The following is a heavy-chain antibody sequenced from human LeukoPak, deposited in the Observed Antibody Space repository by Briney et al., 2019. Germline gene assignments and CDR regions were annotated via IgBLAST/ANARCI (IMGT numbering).Heavy chain of an antibody. CDR2: IKQDGSDK. D-gene: IGHD3-9*01. J-gene: IGHJ4*02. CDR3: ARDRDWVTDY. V-gene: IGHV3-7*05. CDR1: GFTFSGYW. Sequence: GGSLRLSCAASGFTFSGYWMSWVRQAPGKGLEWVANIKQDGSDKYYVDSVKGRFTMSKDNAKNSLYLQMNSLRDEDTAVYYCARDRDWVTDYWGQGTLVTVSS.